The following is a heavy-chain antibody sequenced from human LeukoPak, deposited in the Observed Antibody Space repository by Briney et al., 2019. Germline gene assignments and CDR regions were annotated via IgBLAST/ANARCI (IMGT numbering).Heavy chain of an antibody. Sequence: SETLSLTCDVYGGSFSVYYWSWIRQPPGKGLEWIGEINHSGSTNYNPSLQSRITISVDTSKNQFSLKLSSVTAADTAVYYCARDTHHDPWGQGTLVTVSS. CDR2: INHSGST. D-gene: IGHD5-18*01. J-gene: IGHJ5*02. CDR3: ARDTHHDP. V-gene: IGHV4-34*01. CDR1: GGSFSVYY.